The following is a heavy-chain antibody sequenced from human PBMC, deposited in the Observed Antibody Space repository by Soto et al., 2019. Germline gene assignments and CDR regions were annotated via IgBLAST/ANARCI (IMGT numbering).Heavy chain of an antibody. Sequence: QVQLVESGGGVVQPGRSLRLSCVASGFTMFSSYDMHWVRQAPGKGLEWVGFIPYDDADNKGYADCVRGRFTISRDNSKNRVYLQMDSRRVEDMAVYYCAREAYSKPLGYWGQGTLVIVSS. CDR3: AREAYSKPLGY. D-gene: IGHD4-4*01. CDR1: GFTMFSSYD. V-gene: IGHV3-30-3*01. J-gene: IGHJ4*02. CDR2: IPYDDADNK.